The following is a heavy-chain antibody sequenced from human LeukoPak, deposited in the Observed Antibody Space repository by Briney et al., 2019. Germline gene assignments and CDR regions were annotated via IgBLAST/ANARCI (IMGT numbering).Heavy chain of an antibody. CDR1: GGSIRSSYYY. J-gene: IGHJ5*02. V-gene: IGHV4-39*01. CDR3: ARHHGP. CDR2: ICGST. Sequence: SETLSLTCTVSGGSIRSSYYYWGWIRQPPGKGLEWIGSICGSTYYNPSLKSRVTISVDTSKNQFSLKLNSVTAADTAVYYCARHHGPWGQGTLVTVSS.